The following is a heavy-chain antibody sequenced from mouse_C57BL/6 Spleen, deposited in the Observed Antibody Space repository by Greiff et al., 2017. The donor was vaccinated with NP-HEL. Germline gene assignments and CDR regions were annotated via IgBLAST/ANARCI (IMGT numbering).Heavy chain of an antibody. J-gene: IGHJ2*01. CDR1: GFTFNTYA. Sequence: EVHLVESGGGLVQPKGSLKLSCAASGFTFNTYAMHWVRQAPGKGLEWVARLRSKSSNYATYYADSVKDRFTISRDDSQSMLYLQMNNLKTEDTAMYYCVRDNGNSLFDYWGQGTTLTVSS. CDR2: LRSKSSNYAT. CDR3: VRDNGNSLFDY. D-gene: IGHD2-1*01. V-gene: IGHV10-3*01.